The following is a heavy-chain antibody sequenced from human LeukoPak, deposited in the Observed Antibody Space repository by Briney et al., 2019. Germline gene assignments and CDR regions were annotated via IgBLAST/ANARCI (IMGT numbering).Heavy chain of an antibody. CDR3: AKERLTYYYDSSGYYEYFDY. J-gene: IGHJ4*02. CDR1: GFTFSSYG. D-gene: IGHD3-22*01. Sequence: GGSLRLSCAASGFTFSSYGMHWVRQAPGKGLEWVAVIWDDGSNKYYADSVKGRFTISRDNSKNTLYLQMNSLRAEDTAVYYCAKERLTYYYDSSGYYEYFDYWGQGTLVTVSS. V-gene: IGHV3-33*06. CDR2: IWDDGSNK.